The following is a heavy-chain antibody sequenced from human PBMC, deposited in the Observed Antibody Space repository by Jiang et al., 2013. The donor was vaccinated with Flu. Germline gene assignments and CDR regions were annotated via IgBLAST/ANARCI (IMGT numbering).Heavy chain of an antibody. V-gene: IGHV1-2*02. CDR2: INPNSGGT. D-gene: IGHD5-12*01. J-gene: IGHJ4*02. Sequence: GLEWMGWINPNSGGTNYAQKFRAGSPLTRDTSISTAYMELSRLRSDDTAVYYCAREWGLEYSGYDLNYWGQGTLVTVSS. CDR3: AREWGLEYSGYDLNY.